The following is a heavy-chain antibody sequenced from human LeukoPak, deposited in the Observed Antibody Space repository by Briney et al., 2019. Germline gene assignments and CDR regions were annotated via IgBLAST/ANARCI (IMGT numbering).Heavy chain of an antibody. Sequence: GASVKVSCKASGYTFSNYGISWVRQSPGQGLEWMGWISANICYTKYAQKFQGRVTMDTDTSTTTAYMEVKSLRSDDTAVFYCARDGGYSSGSSDYWGQGTLVTVSS. V-gene: IGHV1-18*01. CDR2: ISANICYT. D-gene: IGHD6-19*01. CDR1: GYTFSNYG. CDR3: ARDGGYSSGSSDY. J-gene: IGHJ4*02.